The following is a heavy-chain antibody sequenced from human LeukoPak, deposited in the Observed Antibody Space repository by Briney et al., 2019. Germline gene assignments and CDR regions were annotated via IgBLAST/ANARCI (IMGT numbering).Heavy chain of an antibody. V-gene: IGHV3-23*01. CDR3: AKGWSGRVGALFDY. CDR2: ISGSGGST. J-gene: IGHJ4*02. CDR1: GFTFSSYA. D-gene: IGHD1-26*01. Sequence: GGSLRLSCAASGFTFSSYAMSWVRQAPGKGLEWVSAISGSGGSTYYADSVKGRFTISRDNSKNTLYLQMNSLRTEDTAVYYCAKGWSGRVGALFDYWGQGTLVTVSS.